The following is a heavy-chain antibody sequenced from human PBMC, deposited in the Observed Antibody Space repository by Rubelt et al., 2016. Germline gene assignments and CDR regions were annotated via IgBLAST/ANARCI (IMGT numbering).Heavy chain of an antibody. J-gene: IGHJ4*02. Sequence: QVQLQQWGAGLLKPSETLSLTCAVYGGSFSGYYWSWIRQPPGKGLEWIGYIYYSGSTNHNPSLKSRVPKSVDTAKNQFSLKLSSVTAADTAVYYCARERGYGGDFDYWGQGTLVTVSS. CDR3: ARERGYGGDFDY. CDR2: IYYSGST. V-gene: IGHV4-34*11. CDR1: GGSFSGYY. D-gene: IGHD4-23*01.